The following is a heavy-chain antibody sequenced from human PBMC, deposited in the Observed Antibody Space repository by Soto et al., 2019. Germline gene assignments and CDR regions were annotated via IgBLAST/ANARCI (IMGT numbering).Heavy chain of an antibody. D-gene: IGHD3-16*01. CDR3: ARHGGYYFDY. Sequence: QVQLQQWGAGLLKPSETLSVTCAVYGGACSGYYWSWIRQPPGKGLEWIGEIGHGGGTIYNPSLETRVTISEDSSNNQFSLKVNSVTAADTAVYYCARHGGYYFDYWGQGAPVTVSS. CDR1: GGACSGYY. CDR2: IGHGGGT. J-gene: IGHJ4*02. V-gene: IGHV4-34*01.